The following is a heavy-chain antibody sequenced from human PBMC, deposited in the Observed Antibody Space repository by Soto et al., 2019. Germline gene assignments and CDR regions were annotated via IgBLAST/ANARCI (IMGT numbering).Heavy chain of an antibody. J-gene: IGHJ3*02. CDR1: GGSISSSSYY. Sequence: QLQLQESGPGLVKPSETLSLTCTVSGGSISSSSYYWGWIRQPPGKGLEWIGSIYYSGSTYYNPSLKSRVTISVDTSKNQFSLKLSSVTAADTAVYYCARTIAVAGFSAFDIWGQGTMVTVSS. D-gene: IGHD6-19*01. V-gene: IGHV4-39*01. CDR3: ARTIAVAGFSAFDI. CDR2: IYYSGST.